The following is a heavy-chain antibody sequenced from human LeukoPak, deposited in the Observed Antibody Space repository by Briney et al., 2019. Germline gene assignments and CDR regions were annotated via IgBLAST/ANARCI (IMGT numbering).Heavy chain of an antibody. CDR1: GGSIRSYY. CDR2: IYTSGST. CDR3: AREMGIAVAGTRWFDP. Sequence: PSETLSLTCTVSGGSIRSYYWSWLRQPAGKGLEWIGRIYTSGSTNYNPSLKSRVTMSVDTSKNQFSLKLSSVTAADTAVYYCAREMGIAVAGTRWFDPWGQGTLVTVSS. V-gene: IGHV4-4*07. J-gene: IGHJ5*02. D-gene: IGHD6-19*01.